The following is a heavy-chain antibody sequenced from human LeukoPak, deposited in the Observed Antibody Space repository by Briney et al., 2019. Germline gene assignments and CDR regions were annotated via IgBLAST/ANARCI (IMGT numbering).Heavy chain of an antibody. CDR1: GYSFTGYW. J-gene: IGHJ4*02. D-gene: IGHD3-9*01. V-gene: IGHV5-51*01. Sequence: GESLKISCKGSGYSFTGYWIGWVRQMPGKGLEWMEIIYPGDSDTRYSPSFQGQVTISADKSISTAYLQWSSLKASDTAMYYCARAHYDILTGYYFDYWGQGTLVTVSS. CDR2: IYPGDSDT. CDR3: ARAHYDILTGYYFDY.